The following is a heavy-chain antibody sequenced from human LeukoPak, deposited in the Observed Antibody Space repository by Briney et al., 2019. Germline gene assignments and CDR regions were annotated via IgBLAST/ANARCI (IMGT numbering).Heavy chain of an antibody. D-gene: IGHD6-13*01. CDR2: IYYSGST. V-gene: IGHV4-59*01. CDR3: ASGSAVAAAGDY. J-gene: IGHJ4*02. Sequence: SETLSLTCTVSGGSISSNYWNWIRQPPGTGLEWIGYIYYSGSTNYNPSLKSRVTISVDTSKNQFSLRLSSVTAADTAVYYCASGSAVAAAGDYWGQGTLVTVSS. CDR1: GGSISSNY.